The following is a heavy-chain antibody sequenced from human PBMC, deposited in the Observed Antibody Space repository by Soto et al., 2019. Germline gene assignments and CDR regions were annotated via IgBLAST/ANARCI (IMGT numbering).Heavy chain of an antibody. CDR2: IIPILNIA. V-gene: IGHV1-69*02. J-gene: IGHJ6*02. Sequence: QVQLGQSGAEVKKPGSSVKVSCKASGGTFSSYTISWVRQAPGQGLDWMGRIIPILNIATFAQEFPGRVTITADKSTSTADMELSSLRSEDTAAYYCARFGGSYGLDVWGQGTRVTVSS. D-gene: IGHD3-16*01. CDR3: ARFGGSYGLDV. CDR1: GGTFSSYT.